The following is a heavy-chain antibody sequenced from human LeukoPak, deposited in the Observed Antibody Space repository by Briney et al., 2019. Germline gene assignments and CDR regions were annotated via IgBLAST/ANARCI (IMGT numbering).Heavy chain of an antibody. J-gene: IGHJ6*02. CDR2: ISSSSSYI. CDR1: GFTFNTFN. CDR3: ARDRSHYDILTGGYYYYGMDV. Sequence: GGSLRLSCAASGFTFNTFNMNWVRQAPGKGLEWVSSISSSSSYIYYADSVKGRFTISRDNAKNSLYLQMNSLRAEDTAVYYCARDRSHYDILTGGYYYYGMDVWGQGTTVTVSS. V-gene: IGHV3-21*01. D-gene: IGHD3-9*01.